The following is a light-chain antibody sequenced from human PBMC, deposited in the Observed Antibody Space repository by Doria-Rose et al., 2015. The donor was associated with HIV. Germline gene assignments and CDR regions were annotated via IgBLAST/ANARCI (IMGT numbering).Light chain of an antibody. J-gene: IGKJ3*01. CDR2: WAS. Sequence: TQSPESLGMSLGERATLNCKSNQSLLYTSKNYLAWYQQKPGQPPKLLIYWASTRQSGVHARFSGSGSGTDFTLTISSLEAEDVAVYYCQQYCDTPSFGPGTTVDIK. V-gene: IGKV4-1*01. CDR3: QQYCDTPS. CDR1: QSLLYTSKNY.